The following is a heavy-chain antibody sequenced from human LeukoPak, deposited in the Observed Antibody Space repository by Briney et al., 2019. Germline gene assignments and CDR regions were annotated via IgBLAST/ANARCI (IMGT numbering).Heavy chain of an antibody. Sequence: SVKVSCKASGGTFSSYAISWVRQAPGQGLEWMGGIIPIFGTANYAQKFQGRVTITTDESTSTAYMELSSLRSEDTAVYYCARGSPGGDFWSGYPIDYWGQGTLVTVSS. CDR3: ARGSPGGDFWSGYPIDY. J-gene: IGHJ4*02. V-gene: IGHV1-69*05. CDR2: IIPIFGTA. CDR1: GGTFSSYA. D-gene: IGHD3-3*01.